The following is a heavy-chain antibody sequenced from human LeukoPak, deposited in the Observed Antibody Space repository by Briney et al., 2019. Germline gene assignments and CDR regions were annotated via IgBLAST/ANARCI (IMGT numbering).Heavy chain of an antibody. Sequence: ASVKVSCKASGYTFTGYYMHWVRQAPGQGLEWMGWINPNSGGTNDAQKFQGRVTMTRDTSISTAYMELSRLRSDDTAVYYCARYPIFGVVVVKGMDVWGQGTTVTVSS. CDR2: INPNSGGT. CDR3: ARYPIFGVVVVKGMDV. J-gene: IGHJ6*02. D-gene: IGHD3-3*01. V-gene: IGHV1-2*02. CDR1: GYTFTGYY.